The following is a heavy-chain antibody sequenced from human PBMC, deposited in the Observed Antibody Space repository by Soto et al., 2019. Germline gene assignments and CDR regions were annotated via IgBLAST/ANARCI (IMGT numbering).Heavy chain of an antibody. V-gene: IGHV4-59*11. CDR3: TRANWYSEY. D-gene: IGHD2-8*01. J-gene: IGHJ4*02. CDR2: VYYNGIT. CDR1: GGYINNHY. Sequence: QVQLQESGPGLVKPSETLSLTCTVSGGYINNHYWSWIRQPTGKGLEWLGYVYYNGITNYNPSLKRRVTMSVDTSKNQLSRNLTSLTAADTAMYYCTRANWYSEYWGQGTLATVSS.